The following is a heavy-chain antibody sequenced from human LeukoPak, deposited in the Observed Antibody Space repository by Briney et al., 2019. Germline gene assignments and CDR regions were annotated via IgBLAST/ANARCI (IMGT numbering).Heavy chain of an antibody. CDR3: ARGSYGAGSYLGLNWFDP. CDR2: IYYSGST. D-gene: IGHD3-10*01. CDR1: GGSISSYY. J-gene: IGHJ5*02. Sequence: SETLSLTCTVSGGSISSYYWSWIRQPPGKGLEWIGYIYYSGSTNYNPSLKSRVTISVDTSKNQFSLKLSSVTAADTAVYYCARGSYGAGSYLGLNWFDPGGQGTLVAVSA. V-gene: IGHV4-59*01.